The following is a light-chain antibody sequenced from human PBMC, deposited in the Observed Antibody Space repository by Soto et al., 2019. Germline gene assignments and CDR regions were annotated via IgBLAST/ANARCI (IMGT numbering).Light chain of an antibody. Sequence: QSALAQPASVSGSPGQSITISCTGTSGFVGSFSLFSWYQQHPGKAPKVMISEGHMRPSGVPDRFSGSTSVNSASLTISGLQADDEADYYCCLYIGATTYVFGTGTKLTVL. V-gene: IGLV2-23*01. CDR2: EGH. CDR3: CLYIGATTYV. CDR1: SGFVGSFSL. J-gene: IGLJ1*01.